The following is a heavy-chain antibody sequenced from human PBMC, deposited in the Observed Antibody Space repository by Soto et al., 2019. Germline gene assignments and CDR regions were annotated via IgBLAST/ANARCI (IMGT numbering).Heavy chain of an antibody. Sequence: GESLKISCKGSGYSFTSYWIGWVRQMPGKGLEWMGIIYPGDSDTRYSPSFQGQVTISADKSISTAYLQWSSLKASDTAMYYCARLYTGIGTTPDNYGMDVWRQGTTVTVSS. CDR1: GYSFTSYW. V-gene: IGHV5-51*01. CDR2: IYPGDSDT. D-gene: IGHD1-1*01. CDR3: ARLYTGIGTTPDNYGMDV. J-gene: IGHJ6*02.